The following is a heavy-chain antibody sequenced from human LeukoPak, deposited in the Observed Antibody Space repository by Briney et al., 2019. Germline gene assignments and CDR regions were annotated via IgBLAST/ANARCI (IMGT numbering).Heavy chain of an antibody. D-gene: IGHD3-22*01. CDR3: ARLQYYYDSSGYYFRD. CDR2: IYPGDSDT. J-gene: IGHJ4*02. CDR1: GYSFTSYW. Sequence: PGESLKISCKGSGYSFTSYWIGWVRQMPGKGLEWMGIIYPGDSDTRYSPSFQGQVTISADKSISTAYLQWSSQKASDTAMYYCARLQYYYDSSGYYFRDWGQGTLVTVSS. V-gene: IGHV5-51*01.